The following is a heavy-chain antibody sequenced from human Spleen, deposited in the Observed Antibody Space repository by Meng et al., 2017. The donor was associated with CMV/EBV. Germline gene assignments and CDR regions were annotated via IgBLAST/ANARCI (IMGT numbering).Heavy chain of an antibody. Sequence: SVKVSCKASGYTFTSYGISWVRQAPGQGLEWMGRIIPILGIANYAQKFQGRVTITADKSTSTAYMELSSLRSEDTAVYYCARAGVVVVPAAIREEYYYYGMDVWGQGTTVTVSS. D-gene: IGHD2-2*02. V-gene: IGHV1-69*04. CDR3: ARAGVVVVPAAIREEYYYYGMDV. CDR1: GYTFTSYG. CDR2: IIPILGIA. J-gene: IGHJ6*02.